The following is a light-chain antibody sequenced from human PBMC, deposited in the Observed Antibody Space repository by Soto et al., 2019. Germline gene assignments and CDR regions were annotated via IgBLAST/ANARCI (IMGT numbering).Light chain of an antibody. Sequence: DIQITQSPCSLSASVGDRVTITCRASQSISSSVNWYQQKPGKAPKLLSYAASSVQSGGPSRFSGSGSGTDFTPTISSLQPEDFATYYCQQSFSSPPWTFGQGTKVDIK. J-gene: IGKJ1*01. CDR3: QQSFSSPPWT. CDR1: QSISSS. CDR2: AAS. V-gene: IGKV1-39*01.